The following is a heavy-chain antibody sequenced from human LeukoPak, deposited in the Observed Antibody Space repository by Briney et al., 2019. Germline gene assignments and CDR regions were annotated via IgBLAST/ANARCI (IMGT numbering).Heavy chain of an antibody. Sequence: ASVKVSCKASGYTFTSYDVNWVRQAAGQGLEWMGWMNPNSGNTGYAQKFQGGVTMTRNISISTAYMELSSLKSEDTAVYYCARGAGYGSGSRDYWGQGTLVTVSS. CDR2: MNPNSGNT. V-gene: IGHV1-8*01. CDR3: ARGAGYGSGSRDY. CDR1: GYTFTSYD. D-gene: IGHD3-10*01. J-gene: IGHJ4*02.